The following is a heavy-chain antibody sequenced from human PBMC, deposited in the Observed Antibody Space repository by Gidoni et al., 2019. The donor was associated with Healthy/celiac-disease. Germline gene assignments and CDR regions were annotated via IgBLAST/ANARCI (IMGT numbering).Heavy chain of an antibody. CDR2: IYHSGST. Sequence: QVQLQASGPGLVKPSETLSLTCAVSGYSISSGYYWGWIRQPPGKGLEWIGSIYHSGSTYYNPSLKSRVTISVDTSKNQFSLKLSSVTAADTAVYYCARGASYSLYAFDIWGQGTMVTVSS. J-gene: IGHJ3*02. CDR1: GYSISSGYY. V-gene: IGHV4-38-2*01. CDR3: ARGASYSLYAFDI. D-gene: IGHD2-21*01.